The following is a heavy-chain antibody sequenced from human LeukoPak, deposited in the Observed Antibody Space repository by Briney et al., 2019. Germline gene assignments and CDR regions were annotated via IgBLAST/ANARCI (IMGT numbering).Heavy chain of an antibody. D-gene: IGHD3-9*01. V-gene: IGHV1-2*02. Sequence: ASVKVSCKASGYTFSGYYIHWVRQAPGQGLEWMGWINPNTGGTKYAQRFQDRVTMTRDTSISTAYMELSRLRSDDTAVYYCARDRSLTGYYFYYYMDVWGKGTTVTVSS. J-gene: IGHJ6*03. CDR3: ARDRSLTGYYFYYYMDV. CDR2: INPNTGGT. CDR1: GYTFSGYY.